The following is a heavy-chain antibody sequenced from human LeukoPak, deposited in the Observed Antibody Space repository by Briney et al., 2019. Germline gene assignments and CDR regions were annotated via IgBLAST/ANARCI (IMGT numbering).Heavy chain of an antibody. Sequence: SETLSLTCTVSGGSISSYYWNWIRQPPGKGLEWIGYIHYSGSTNSNPSLMNRVTTSVDTSKNQFSLKLNSVTAADTAVYYCARGILGFGELSPLNYWGQGTLVTVST. V-gene: IGHV4-59*01. CDR2: IHYSGST. D-gene: IGHD3-10*01. CDR3: ARGILGFGELSPLNY. J-gene: IGHJ4*02. CDR1: GGSISSYY.